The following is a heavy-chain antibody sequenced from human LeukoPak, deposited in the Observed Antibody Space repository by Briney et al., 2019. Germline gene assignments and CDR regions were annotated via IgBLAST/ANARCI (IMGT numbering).Heavy chain of an antibody. J-gene: IGHJ4*02. CDR1: GLTFSSYA. Sequence: GGSLRLSCAASGLTFSSYAMGWVRQAPGKGLEWVSAISGSGGSTYYADSVKGRFTISRDNSKNTLYLQMNSLRAEDTAVYYCAKDLGYCSSTSCPGGDYWGQGTLVTVSS. V-gene: IGHV3-23*01. CDR2: ISGSGGST. D-gene: IGHD2-2*01. CDR3: AKDLGYCSSTSCPGGDY.